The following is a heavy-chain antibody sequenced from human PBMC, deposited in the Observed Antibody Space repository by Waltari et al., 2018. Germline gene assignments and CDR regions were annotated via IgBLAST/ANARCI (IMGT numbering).Heavy chain of an antibody. D-gene: IGHD4-4*01. V-gene: IGHV4-34*01. CDR1: GGSCYSYY. Sequence: QVQLQQWGAGLLKPSETLSLTCAVYGGSCYSYYWTCVRQAPGKGLQWIGEISHTGDTYYNASLKSRVTMLIDASKNQFSLKLRSVTAADAAIYYCASRVGGITPLTVWGQGTPVTVSS. J-gene: IGHJ4*02. CDR2: ISHTGDT. CDR3: ASRVGGITPLTV.